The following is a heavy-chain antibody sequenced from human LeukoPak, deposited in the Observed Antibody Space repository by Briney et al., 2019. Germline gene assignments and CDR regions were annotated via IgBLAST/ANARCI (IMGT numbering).Heavy chain of an antibody. J-gene: IGHJ6*03. CDR3: AREGDYGDYSKSFYYMDV. CDR2: IHTSENA. Sequence: SETPSLTCTVSGGYIGSYYWSWLRQSAGKGLEWIGRIHTSENADYNPSLKSRVTMSVDMSTRQFSLRLTSVTAADTAVYYCAREGDYGDYSKSFYYMDVWGKGTTVTVSS. V-gene: IGHV4-4*07. CDR1: GGYIGSYY. D-gene: IGHD4-17*01.